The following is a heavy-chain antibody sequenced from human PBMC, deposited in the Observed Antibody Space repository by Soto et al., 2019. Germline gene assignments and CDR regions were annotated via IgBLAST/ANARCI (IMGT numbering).Heavy chain of an antibody. CDR2: IIPISDTT. CDR1: GGTFSSYA. D-gene: IGHD2-2*01. CDR3: ARSQGSSTSLEIYYYYYYGMDV. Sequence: SVKVSCKASGGTFSSYAISWVRQAPGEGLEWMGGIIPISDTTNYAQKFQGRVTITADESTSTAYIELSSLRSEDTAVYYCARSQGSSTSLEIYYYYYYGMDVWGQGTTVTVSS. J-gene: IGHJ6*02. V-gene: IGHV1-69*13.